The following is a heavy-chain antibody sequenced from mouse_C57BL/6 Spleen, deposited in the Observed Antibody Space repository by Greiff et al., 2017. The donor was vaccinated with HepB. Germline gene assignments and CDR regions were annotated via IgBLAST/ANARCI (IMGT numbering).Heavy chain of an antibody. V-gene: IGHV3-6*01. Sequence: VQLQQSGPGLVKPSQSLSLTCSVTGYSITSGYYWNWIRQFPGNKLEWMGYISYDGSNNYNPSLKNRISITRDTSKNQFFLKLNSVTTEDTATYYCAREYYSNYEGFAYWGQGTLVTVSA. J-gene: IGHJ3*01. D-gene: IGHD2-5*01. CDR2: ISYDGSN. CDR1: GYSITSGYY. CDR3: AREYYSNYEGFAY.